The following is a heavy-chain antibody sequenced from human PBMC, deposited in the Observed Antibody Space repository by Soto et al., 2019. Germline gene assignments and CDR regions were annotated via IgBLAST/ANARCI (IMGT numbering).Heavy chain of an antibody. Sequence: ASVKVSCKASGGTFSSYAISWVRQAPGQGLEWMGGIIPIFGTANYAQRFQGRVTITADESTSTAYMELSSLRSEDTAVYYCARDFGPHPQQHYGDYAPRYYYGMDVWGQGTTVTVSS. CDR1: GGTFSSYA. V-gene: IGHV1-69*13. CDR2: IIPIFGTA. CDR3: ARDFGPHPQQHYGDYAPRYYYGMDV. J-gene: IGHJ6*02. D-gene: IGHD4-17*01.